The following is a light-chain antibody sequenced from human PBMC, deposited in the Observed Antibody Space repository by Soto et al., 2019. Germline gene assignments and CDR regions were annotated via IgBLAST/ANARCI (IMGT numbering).Light chain of an antibody. CDR1: SSDVGDYNY. J-gene: IGLJ2*01. V-gene: IGLV2-8*01. Sequence: QSALTQPPSASGTPGQSVTIPCTGTSSDVGDYNYVSWYQQHPGKAPKLMIYEVSRRPSGVPDRFSGSKSGNTASLTVSGLQAEDEADYCCSSNAGSNNLVFGGGTKLTVL. CDR2: EVS. CDR3: SSNAGSNNLV.